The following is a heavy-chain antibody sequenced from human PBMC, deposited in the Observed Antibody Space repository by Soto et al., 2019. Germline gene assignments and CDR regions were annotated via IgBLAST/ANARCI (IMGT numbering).Heavy chain of an antibody. J-gene: IGHJ3*01. V-gene: IGHV4-34*01. CDR1: GGSFSGYY. CDR3: ARNPRPVDRASDL. Sequence: PSETLSLTCAVYGGSFSGYYWSWIRQPPGKGLEWIGEINHSGSTNYNPSLKSRVTISVDTSKNQFSLKLSSVTAADTAVYYCARNPRPVDRASDLWGQGTMVT. CDR2: INHSGST.